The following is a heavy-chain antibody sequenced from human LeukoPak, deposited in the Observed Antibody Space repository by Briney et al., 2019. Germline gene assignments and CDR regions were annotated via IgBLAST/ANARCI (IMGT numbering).Heavy chain of an antibody. CDR1: GFTFSSYG. D-gene: IGHD2-2*03. J-gene: IGHJ4*02. CDR3: AKAGGYCSSTSCYPNSEYFDY. V-gene: IGHV3-30*02. Sequence: GGSLRLSSAASGFTFSSYGMHWVRQAPGEGLEWVAFIRYDGSNKYYADSVKGRFTISRDNSKNTLYLQMNSLRAEDTAVYYCAKAGGYCSSTSCYPNSEYFDYWGQVTLVTVSS. CDR2: IRYDGSNK.